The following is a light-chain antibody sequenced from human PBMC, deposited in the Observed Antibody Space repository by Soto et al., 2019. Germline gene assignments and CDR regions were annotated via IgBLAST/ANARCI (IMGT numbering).Light chain of an antibody. V-gene: IGKV3-15*01. J-gene: IGKJ5*01. CDR2: GAS. Sequence: IVLTQSPVTLSLSTGGRATLSCRASQSISGALAWYQQKPGQAPRLLIYGASTRATGIPARFSGVGSGTEFTLTISSLQSEDFGVYYCQQYNKLPQTFGQGTRLEIK. CDR3: QQYNKLPQT. CDR1: QSISGA.